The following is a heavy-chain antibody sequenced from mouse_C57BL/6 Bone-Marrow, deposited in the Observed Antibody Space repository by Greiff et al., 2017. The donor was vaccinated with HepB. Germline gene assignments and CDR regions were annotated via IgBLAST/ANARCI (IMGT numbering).Heavy chain of an antibody. CDR3: ARSYYYGSSYRYFDV. V-gene: IGHV1-81*01. D-gene: IGHD1-1*01. J-gene: IGHJ1*03. CDR2: IYPRSGNT. CDR1: GYTFTSYG. Sequence: VQLQQSGAELARPGASVKLSCKASGYTFTSYGISWVKQRTGQGLEWIGEIYPRSGNTYYNEKFKGKATLTADKSSSTAYMELRSLTSEDSAVYFCARSYYYGSSYRYFDVWGTVTTVTVSS.